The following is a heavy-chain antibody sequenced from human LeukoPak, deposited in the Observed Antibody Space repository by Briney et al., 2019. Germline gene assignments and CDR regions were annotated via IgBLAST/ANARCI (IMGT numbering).Heavy chain of an antibody. CDR2: ITGPADVT. CDR3: AKDRVSGDGYNSLDY. Sequence: GVSLRLSCAASGFSFNSYAMNWVRQVPGKGLEWVSDITGPADVTTYADSVKGRFTISRDNSKNTVFLQMDSLRAEDTAVYYCAKDRVSGDGYNSLDYWGQGTLVTVSS. D-gene: IGHD5-24*01. V-gene: IGHV3-23*01. CDR1: GFSFNSYA. J-gene: IGHJ4*02.